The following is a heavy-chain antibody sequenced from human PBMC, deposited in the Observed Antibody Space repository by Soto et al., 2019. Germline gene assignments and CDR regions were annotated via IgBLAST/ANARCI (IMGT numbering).Heavy chain of an antibody. CDR2: INAGNGNT. CDR3: ARDRGLAAAQYYFDY. V-gene: IGHV1-3*01. CDR1: GYTFTSYA. D-gene: IGHD6-13*01. Sequence: ASVKVSCKASGYTFTSYAMHWVRQAPGQRLEWMGWINAGNGNTKYSQKFQGRVTITRDTSASTAYMELSSLRSEDTAVYYCARDRGLAAAQYYFDYWGQGTLVTVSS. J-gene: IGHJ4*02.